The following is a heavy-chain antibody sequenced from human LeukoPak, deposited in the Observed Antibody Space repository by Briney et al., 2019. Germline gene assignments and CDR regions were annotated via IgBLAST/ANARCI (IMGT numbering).Heavy chain of an antibody. V-gene: IGHV4-34*01. Sequence: SETLSLTCAVYGGSFSGYYWSWIRQPPGKGLEWIGEINHSGSTNYNPSLKSRVTISVDTSKNQFSLKLSSVTAADTAVYYCARGGKSGSYYNDAFDIWGQGTMVTISS. CDR1: GGSFSGYY. CDR3: ARGGKSGSYYNDAFDI. CDR2: INHSGST. D-gene: IGHD1-26*01. J-gene: IGHJ3*02.